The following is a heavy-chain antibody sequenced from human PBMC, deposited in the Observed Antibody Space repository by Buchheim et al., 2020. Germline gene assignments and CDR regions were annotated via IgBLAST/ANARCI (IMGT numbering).Heavy chain of an antibody. J-gene: IGHJ3*02. CDR1: GFTLSNAW. V-gene: IGHV3-15*01. Sequence: EVQLVESGGGLVKPGGSLRLSCAASGFTLSNAWMSWVRQAPGKGLEWVGRIKSNTDGGTIDYAAPVKGRFTVSRADSKNTLYLQMKSLKTEDTAVYYCTTEGITMIADAFDIWGQGT. CDR2: IKSNTDGGTI. CDR3: TTEGITMIADAFDI. D-gene: IGHD3-22*01.